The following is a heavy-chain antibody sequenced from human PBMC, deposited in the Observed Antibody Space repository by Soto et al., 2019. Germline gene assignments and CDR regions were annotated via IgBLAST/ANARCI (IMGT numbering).Heavy chain of an antibody. J-gene: IGHJ4*02. CDR3: ARYYNLFWYFDC. Sequence: QVQLQESGPGLVKPSETLSLTCTVSGASISSYYWSWIRQPPGKGLEWIGYIYDSGSTNYNPSLKGRVTISVDTSTNQFSLTLGSVTAADTAVYYCARYYNLFWYFDCWGQGTLVTVSS. CDR2: IYDSGST. V-gene: IGHV4-59*01. CDR1: GASISSYY. D-gene: IGHD1-1*01.